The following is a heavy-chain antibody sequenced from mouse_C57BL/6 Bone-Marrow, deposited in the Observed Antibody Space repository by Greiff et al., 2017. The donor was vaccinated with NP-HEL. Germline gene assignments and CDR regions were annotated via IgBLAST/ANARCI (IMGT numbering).Heavy chain of an antibody. CDR2: INPSSGYT. CDR1: GYTFTSYT. V-gene: IGHV1-4*01. Sequence: QVQLKQSGAELARPGASVKMSCKASGYTFTSYTMHWVKQRPGQGLEWIGYINPSSGYTKYNQKFKDKATLTADKSSSTAYMQLSSLTSEDSAVYYCARDGYDAFPPFDYWGQGTTLTVSS. CDR3: ARDGYDAFPPFDY. D-gene: IGHD2-2*01. J-gene: IGHJ2*01.